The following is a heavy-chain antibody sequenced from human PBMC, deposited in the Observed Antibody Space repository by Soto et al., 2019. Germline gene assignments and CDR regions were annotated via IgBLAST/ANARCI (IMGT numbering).Heavy chain of an antibody. J-gene: IGHJ3*02. CDR2: IYYSGST. V-gene: IGHV4-59*01. CDR3: ARGGGLLLWFGELFPGGAFDI. Sequence: PSETLSLTCTVSGGSSSNYYWSWIRQPPGKGLEWIGYIYYSGSTNYNPSLKSRVTISVDTSKNQFSLKLSSVTAADTAVYYCARGGGLLLWFGELFPGGAFDIWGQGTMVTVSS. D-gene: IGHD3-10*01. CDR1: GGSSSNYY.